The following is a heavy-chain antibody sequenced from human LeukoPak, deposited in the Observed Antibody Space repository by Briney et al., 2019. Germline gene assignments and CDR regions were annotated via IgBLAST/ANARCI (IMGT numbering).Heavy chain of an antibody. CDR1: GFTFSSYG. Sequence: PGRSLRLSCAASGFTFSSYGMHWVRQAPGKGLEWVAFISYDGNNKYYADSVKGRFTISRDNSKNTLYLQMNSLRVEDTAVYYCARERRITIFGEDYMDVWGKGTTVTVSS. CDR2: ISYDGNNK. D-gene: IGHD3-3*01. CDR3: ARERRITIFGEDYMDV. V-gene: IGHV3-30*03. J-gene: IGHJ6*03.